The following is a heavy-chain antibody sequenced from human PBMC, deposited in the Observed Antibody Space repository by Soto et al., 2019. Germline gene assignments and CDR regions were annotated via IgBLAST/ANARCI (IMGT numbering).Heavy chain of an antibody. V-gene: IGHV3-30*18. Sequence: GGSLRLSCAASGFTFSSYGMHWVRQAPGKRLEWVAVISYDGSNKYYADSVKGRFTIYRDNSKNTLYLQMNSLRAEDTAVYYCAKDHTLGSYDFWSGYYTLRYFDYWGQGTLVTVSS. CDR1: GFTFSSYG. D-gene: IGHD3-3*01. J-gene: IGHJ4*02. CDR3: AKDHTLGSYDFWSGYYTLRYFDY. CDR2: ISYDGSNK.